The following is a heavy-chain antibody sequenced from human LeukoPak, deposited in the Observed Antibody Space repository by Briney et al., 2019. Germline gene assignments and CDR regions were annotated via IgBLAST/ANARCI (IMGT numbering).Heavy chain of an antibody. Sequence: SVKVSCKASGGTFSSYPISWVRQAPEQGLEWMGGIIPTFGTANYAQKFQGRVTITADKSTSTAYMELSSLRSEDTAVYYCARAARTVVTTEFDYWGQGTLVTVSS. J-gene: IGHJ4*02. V-gene: IGHV1-69*06. CDR2: IIPTFGTA. CDR1: GGTFSSYP. CDR3: ARAARTVVTTEFDY. D-gene: IGHD4-23*01.